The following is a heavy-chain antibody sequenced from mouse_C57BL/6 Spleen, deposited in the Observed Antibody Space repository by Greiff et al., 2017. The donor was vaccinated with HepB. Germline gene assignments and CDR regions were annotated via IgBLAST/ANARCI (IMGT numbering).Heavy chain of an antibody. J-gene: IGHJ2*01. D-gene: IGHD2-2*01. V-gene: IGHV1-64*01. CDR1: GYTFTSYW. CDR2: IHPNSGST. CDR3: ARTGGYGAYFDY. Sequence: QVQLQQPGAELVKPGASVKLSCKASGYTFTSYWMHWVKQRPGKGLEWIGMIHPNSGSTNYNEKFKSRATLTVDKSSSTAYMQISSLTSEDSAVYYCARTGGYGAYFDYWGQGTTLTVSS.